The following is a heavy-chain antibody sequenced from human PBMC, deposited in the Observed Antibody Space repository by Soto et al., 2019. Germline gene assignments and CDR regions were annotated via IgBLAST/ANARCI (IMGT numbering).Heavy chain of an antibody. Sequence: QLQLQESGPGLVKPSETLSLTCTVSGGSISSSSYYWGWIRQPPGKGLEWIGSIYYSGSTYYNPSLKSRVTISVDTSKNQFSLKLSSVTAADTAVYYCASLRIVVVPAAPSSKGGWFDPWGQGTLVTVSS. V-gene: IGHV4-39*01. J-gene: IGHJ5*02. D-gene: IGHD2-2*01. CDR1: GGSISSSSYY. CDR2: IYYSGST. CDR3: ASLRIVVVPAAPSSKGGWFDP.